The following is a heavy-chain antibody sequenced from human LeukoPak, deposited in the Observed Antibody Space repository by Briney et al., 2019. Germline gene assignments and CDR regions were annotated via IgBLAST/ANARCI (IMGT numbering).Heavy chain of an antibody. CDR3: AKGALKAGDYFDY. J-gene: IGHJ4*02. CDR2: ISYDGSNK. CDR1: GFTFSSYG. V-gene: IGHV3-30*18. Sequence: GGSLRLSCAASGFTFSSYGMHWVRQAPGKGLEWVAVISYDGSNKYYADSVKGRFTISRDNSKNTLYLQMNSLRAEDTAVYYCAKGALKAGDYFDYWGQGTLVTVSS.